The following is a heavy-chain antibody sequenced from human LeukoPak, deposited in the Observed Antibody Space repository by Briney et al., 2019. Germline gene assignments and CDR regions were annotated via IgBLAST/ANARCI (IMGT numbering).Heavy chain of an antibody. CDR3: AKASSNYFYYFEY. J-gene: IGHJ4*02. CDR2: ISYDATNK. Sequence: GRSLRLSCAGSGFTFSSSDMHWVRQAPVKGLECVAVISYDATNKYYADSVKGRFTLSRDNSKNTLYLQTNTLRDEDTAVYYCAKASSNYFYYFEYWGQGTLVTVSS. V-gene: IGHV3-30*18. CDR1: GFTFSSSD. D-gene: IGHD2/OR15-2a*01.